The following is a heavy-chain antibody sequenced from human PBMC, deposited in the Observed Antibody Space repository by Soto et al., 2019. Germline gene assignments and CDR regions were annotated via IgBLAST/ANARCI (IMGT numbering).Heavy chain of an antibody. J-gene: IGHJ6*02. CDR2: IIPIVGSA. CDR1: GGTFSSYA. D-gene: IGHD2-2*01. Sequence: QVQLVQSGAEVKKPGSLVKVSCKASGGTFSSYAISWVRQAPGQGLEWMGGIIPIVGSANYAQKFQGRVTITADESKSTAYMELSSLRSEDTAVYYCARSQGSSTSLEIYYYYYYGMDVWGQGTTVTVSS. V-gene: IGHV1-69*01. CDR3: ARSQGSSTSLEIYYYYYYGMDV.